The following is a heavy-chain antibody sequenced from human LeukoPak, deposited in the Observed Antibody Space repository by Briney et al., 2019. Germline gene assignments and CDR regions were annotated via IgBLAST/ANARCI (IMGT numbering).Heavy chain of an antibody. V-gene: IGHV3-73*01. CDR1: GFPFSGSA. CDR3: TREGLGVSVRYYYYMDV. CDR2: IRSKANSYAT. Sequence: GSLRLSFAASGFPFSGSAMHWVRQASGKGLEWVGRIRSKANSYATAYAASVKGRFTISRDDSKNTAYLQMNSLKTEDTAVYYCTREGLGVSVRYYYYMDVWGKGTTVTISS. J-gene: IGHJ6*03. D-gene: IGHD3-10*01.